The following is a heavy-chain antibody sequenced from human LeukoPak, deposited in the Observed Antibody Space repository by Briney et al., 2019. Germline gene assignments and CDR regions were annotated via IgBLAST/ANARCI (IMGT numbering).Heavy chain of an antibody. CDR1: GFTVSNNY. CDR3: ARDHSPEYNSSAGYFQL. CDR2: IYSGGST. Sequence: PGGSLRLSCAASGFTVSNNYVSWVRQAPGKGLEWVSVIYSGGSTYYADSVKGRFTFSRDNSKNTLYLQMNSLRAEDTAVYYCARDHSPEYNSSAGYFQLWGQGTLVTVSS. J-gene: IGHJ1*01. V-gene: IGHV3-66*01. D-gene: IGHD6-6*01.